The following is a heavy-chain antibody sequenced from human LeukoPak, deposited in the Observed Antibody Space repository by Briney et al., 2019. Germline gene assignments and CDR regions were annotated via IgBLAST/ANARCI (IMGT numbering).Heavy chain of an antibody. CDR2: ISGSGDST. J-gene: IGHJ4*02. D-gene: IGHD3-16*01. V-gene: IGHV3-23*01. CDR1: GFTFSSNY. CDR3: AKGGWGTVLDY. Sequence: GGSLRLSCAASGFTFSSNYMSWVRQAPGKGLEWVSTISGSGDSTYYSDSVKGRFTISRDNSENTLYLQLNSLRAEDTAVYYCAKGGWGTVLDYWGQGTLVTVSP.